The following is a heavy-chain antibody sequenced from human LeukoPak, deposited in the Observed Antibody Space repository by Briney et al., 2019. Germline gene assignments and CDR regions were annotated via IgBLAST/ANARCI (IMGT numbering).Heavy chain of an antibody. J-gene: IGHJ6*02. Sequence: AGGSLRLSCAASGFTFSSYAMHWVRQAPGKGLEWVGRIKSKTDGGTTDYAAPVKGRFTISRDDSKNTLYLQMNSLKTEDTAVYYCTTLPMEYYYYYGMDVWGQGTTVTVSS. CDR3: TTLPMEYYYYYGMDV. V-gene: IGHV3-15*01. D-gene: IGHD1-1*01. CDR1: GFTFSSYA. CDR2: IKSKTDGGTT.